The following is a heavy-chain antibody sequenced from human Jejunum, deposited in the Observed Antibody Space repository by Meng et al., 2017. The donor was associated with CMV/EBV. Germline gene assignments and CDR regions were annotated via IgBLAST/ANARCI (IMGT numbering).Heavy chain of an antibody. J-gene: IGHJ4*02. D-gene: IGHD1-26*01. V-gene: IGHV4-4*07. CDR1: GVSIYVYS. CDR3: TRDNLSGSYYFDY. CDR2: IYTSGNT. Sequence: VLLQECGRRLLKHSEPRAPPALGSGVSIYVYSCSWSRHPAGTGLEWIGLIYTSGNTNYHPSLNSRVTRSVDTSKNQFSLKLSSVTAADTAVYYCTRDNLSGSYYFDYWGQGTLVTVSS.